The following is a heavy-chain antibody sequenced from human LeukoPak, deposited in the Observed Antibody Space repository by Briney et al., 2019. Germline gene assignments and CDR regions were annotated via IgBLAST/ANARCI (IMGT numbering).Heavy chain of an antibody. CDR3: ARDLPYYYYMDV. CDR2: ISSSSSYI. V-gene: IGHV3-11*06. CDR1: GFTFSDYS. J-gene: IGHJ6*03. Sequence: PGGSLRLSCAASGFTFSDYSMSWIRQAPGKGLEWVSSISSSSSYIYYADSVKGRFTISRDNAENSLYLQMNSLRAEDTAVYYCARDLPYYYYMDVWGKGTTVTVSS. D-gene: IGHD5/OR15-5a*01.